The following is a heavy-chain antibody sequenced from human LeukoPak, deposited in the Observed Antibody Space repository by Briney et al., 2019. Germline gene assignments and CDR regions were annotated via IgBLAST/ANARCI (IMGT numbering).Heavy chain of an antibody. J-gene: IGHJ5*02. CDR3: ARAGGDRSWFDP. D-gene: IGHD4-17*01. Sequence: SETLSLTCTVSGGSISSGGYYWTWIRQPPGKGLEWIGYIYHGGSTYHNPSLKSRVTMSVDGSKNQLSLNLNSVTAADTAVYYCARAGGDRSWFDPWGQGTLVTVSS. CDR2: IYHGGST. V-gene: IGHV4-30-2*01. CDR1: GGSISSGGYY.